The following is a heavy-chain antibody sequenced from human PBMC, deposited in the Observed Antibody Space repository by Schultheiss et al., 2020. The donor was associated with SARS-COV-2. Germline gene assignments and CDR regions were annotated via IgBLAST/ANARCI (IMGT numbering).Heavy chain of an antibody. V-gene: IGHV3-23*01. CDR3: ARLFSGTYSLDY. CDR2: ISGSGGST. Sequence: GGSLRLSCAASGFTFSSYSMNWVRQAPGKGLEWVSAISGSGGSTYYADSVKGRFTISRDNSKNTLYLQMNSLRAEDTAVYYCARLFSGTYSLDYWGQGTLVTVSS. D-gene: IGHD3-10*02. J-gene: IGHJ4*02. CDR1: GFTFSSYS.